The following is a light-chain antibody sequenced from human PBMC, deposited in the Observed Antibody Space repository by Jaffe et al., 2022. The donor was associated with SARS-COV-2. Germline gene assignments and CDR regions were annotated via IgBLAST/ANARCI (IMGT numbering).Light chain of an antibody. V-gene: IGKV3-20*01. J-gene: IGKJ2*01. Sequence: EIVLTQSPGTLSLSPGERATLSCRASQSVSDSCLASAGGRCLAWYQHKPGQAPRLLIYDTSNRATGIPDRFSGSGSATDFTLTISSLEPEDFAVYFCQQYGGSPPYTFGQGTKVEMK. CDR1: QSVSDSC. CDR3: QQYGGSPPYT. CDR2: DTS.